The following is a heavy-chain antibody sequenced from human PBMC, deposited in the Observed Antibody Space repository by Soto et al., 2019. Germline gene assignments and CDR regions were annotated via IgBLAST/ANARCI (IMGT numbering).Heavy chain of an antibody. J-gene: IGHJ6*02. CDR2: TIPMFGTT. D-gene: IGHD3-22*01. CDR1: GGTFNNYA. CDR3: TRCGIRYHSIGFYLGIDGMDV. Sequence: QVQLVQSGAEVKKPESSVRVSCKASGGTFNNYAITWVRQAPGQGLEWMGGTIPMFGTTNYAEKFQGRVKSTADESTNTAYMELSSLRSEDTAVYYCTRCGIRYHSIGFYLGIDGMDVWGQGTTVIVSS. V-gene: IGHV1-69*12.